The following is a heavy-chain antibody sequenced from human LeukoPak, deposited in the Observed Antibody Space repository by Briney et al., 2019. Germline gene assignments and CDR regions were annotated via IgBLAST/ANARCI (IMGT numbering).Heavy chain of an antibody. V-gene: IGHV3-33*08. Sequence: GGSLRLSCAASGFTFSSYGMHWVRQAPGKGLEWVAVVWYDGSNKYYADSVKGRFTISRDNSKNTLYLQMNSLRADDTAVYYCARGSSSDYFDYWGQGTLVTVSS. D-gene: IGHD6-13*01. CDR2: VWYDGSNK. J-gene: IGHJ4*02. CDR1: GFTFSSYG. CDR3: ARGSSSDYFDY.